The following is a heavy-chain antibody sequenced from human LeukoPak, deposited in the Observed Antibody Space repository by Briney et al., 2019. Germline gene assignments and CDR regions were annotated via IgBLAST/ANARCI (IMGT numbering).Heavy chain of an antibody. CDR2: IYNIGSS. J-gene: IGHJ4*02. Sequence: PSETLSLTCTVSDASISSYSWSWIRQPPGKGLEWIGYIYNIGSSNYNPSLKSRVTISADTSKNQFSLKLNSLTAADTAVYYCARHSPSKVGFDYWGQGTLVTVSS. CDR1: DASISSYS. D-gene: IGHD1-26*01. CDR3: ARHSPSKVGFDY. V-gene: IGHV4-59*08.